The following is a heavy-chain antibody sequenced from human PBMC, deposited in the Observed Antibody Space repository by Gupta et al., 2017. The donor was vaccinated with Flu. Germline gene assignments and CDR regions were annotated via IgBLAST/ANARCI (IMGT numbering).Heavy chain of an antibody. D-gene: IGHD3-22*01. J-gene: IGHJ4*02. CDR2: IYVSGRTI. CDR3: GCYYYDTSGTDV. Sequence: TISNYDRNWVRQAPGKGLEWISYIYVSGRTIYYADSVKRGFTITITTANHSMYQVNYGLRAEDTAGYCCGCYYYDTSGTDVWGQGTLVTVSS. V-gene: IGHV3-48*01. CDR1: TISNYD.